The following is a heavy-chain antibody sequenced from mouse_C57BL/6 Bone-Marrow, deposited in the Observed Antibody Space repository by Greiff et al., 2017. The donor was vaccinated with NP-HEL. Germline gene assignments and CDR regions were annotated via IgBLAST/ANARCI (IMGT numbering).Heavy chain of an antibody. J-gene: IGHJ2*01. D-gene: IGHD2-12*01. CDR1: GYTFTDYY. Sequence: VQLQQSGPVLVKPGASVKMSCKASGYTFTDYYMNWVKQSHGKSLEWIGVINPYNGGTSYNQKFKGKATLTVDKSSSTAYMELNSLTSEDSAVYYCARGLRRRDYWGQGTTLTVSS. V-gene: IGHV1-19*01. CDR2: INPYNGGT. CDR3: ARGLRRRDY.